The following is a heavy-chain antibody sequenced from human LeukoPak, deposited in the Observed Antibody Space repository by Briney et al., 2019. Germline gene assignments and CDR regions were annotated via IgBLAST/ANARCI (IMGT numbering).Heavy chain of an antibody. Sequence: ASVKVSCKASGYTFTSYYMHWVRQAPGQGLEWMGIINPSGGSTSYAEKFQGRVTMTRDTSTSTVYMELSSLRAEDTAVYYCARDGPRIAALGEDFDYWGQGTLVTVSS. V-gene: IGHV1-46*01. CDR3: ARDGPRIAALGEDFDY. CDR2: INPSGGST. J-gene: IGHJ4*02. D-gene: IGHD6-6*01. CDR1: GYTFTSYY.